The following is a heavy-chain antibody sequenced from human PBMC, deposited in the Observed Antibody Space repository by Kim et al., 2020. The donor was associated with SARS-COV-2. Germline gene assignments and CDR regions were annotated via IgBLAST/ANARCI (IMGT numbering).Heavy chain of an antibody. D-gene: IGHD6-13*01. J-gene: IGHJ4*02. CDR1: GGSFSGYY. V-gene: IGHV4-34*01. Sequence: SETLSLTCAVYGGSFSGYYWSWIRQPPGKGLEWIGEINHSGSTNYNPSLKSRVTISVDTSKNQFSLKLSSVTAADTAVYYCARGLGVAAAGTFGYWGQGTLVTVSP. CDR3: ARGLGVAAAGTFGY. CDR2: INHSGST.